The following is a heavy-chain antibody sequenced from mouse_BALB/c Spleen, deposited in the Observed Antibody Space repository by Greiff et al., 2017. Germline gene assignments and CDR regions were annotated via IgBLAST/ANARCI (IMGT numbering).Heavy chain of an antibody. J-gene: IGHJ2*01. V-gene: IGHV1S137*01. CDR3: AGYDEVFDY. Sequence: VQLQQSGAELVRPGVSVKISCKGSGYTFTDYAMHWVKQSHAKSLEWIGVISTYYGDASYNQKFKGKATMTVDKSSSTAYMELARLTSEDSAIYYCAGYDEVFDYWGQGTTLTVSS. D-gene: IGHD2-2*01. CDR2: ISTYYGDA. CDR1: GYTFTDYA.